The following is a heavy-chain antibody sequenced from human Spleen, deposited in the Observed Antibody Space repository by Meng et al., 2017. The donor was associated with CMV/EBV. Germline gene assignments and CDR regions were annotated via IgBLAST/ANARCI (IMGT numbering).Heavy chain of an antibody. D-gene: IGHD3-16*01. CDR3: AKVGAWGSRPLDP. V-gene: IGHV3-23*03. Sequence: LSLTCAASGFTFSTYGMSWVRQAPGKGLEWVSAIYSGDSSTYYADSVKGRFTISRDNSKNTLYLQMNSLRVEDTAVYYCAKVGAWGSRPLDPWGQGTLVTVSS. CDR2: IYSGDSST. J-gene: IGHJ5*02. CDR1: GFTFSTYG.